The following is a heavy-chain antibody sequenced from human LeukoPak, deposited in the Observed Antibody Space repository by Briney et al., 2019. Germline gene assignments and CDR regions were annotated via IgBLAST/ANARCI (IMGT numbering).Heavy chain of an antibody. J-gene: IGHJ4*02. CDR1: GFTFSSYS. D-gene: IGHD1-26*01. Sequence: GGPLRLSCAASGFTFSSYSMNWVRQAPGKGLEWVAVISYDGSNKYYADSVKGRFTISRDNSKNTLYLQMNSLRPEDTAVYYCAKDLQAMWAPGSWGQGTLVTVSS. V-gene: IGHV3-30*18. CDR3: AKDLQAMWAPGS. CDR2: ISYDGSNK.